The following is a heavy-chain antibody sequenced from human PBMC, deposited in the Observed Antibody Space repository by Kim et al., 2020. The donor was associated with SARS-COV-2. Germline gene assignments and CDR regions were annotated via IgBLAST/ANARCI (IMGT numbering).Heavy chain of an antibody. CDR2: IWYDGSNK. CDR3: ARDTRDYYGMDV. V-gene: IGHV3-33*01. J-gene: IGHJ6*02. CDR1: GFTFSSYG. Sequence: GGSLRLSCAASGFTFSSYGMHWVRQAPGKGLEWVAVIWYDGSNKYYADSVKGRFTISRDNSKNTLYLQMNSLRAEDTAVYYCARDTRDYYGMDVWGQGSTVTVCS.